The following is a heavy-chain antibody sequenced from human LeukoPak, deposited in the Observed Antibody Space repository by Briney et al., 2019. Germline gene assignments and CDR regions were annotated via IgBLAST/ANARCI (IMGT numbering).Heavy chain of an antibody. CDR1: GGTFSSYA. CDR3: AETTVVTHTDWYFDL. CDR2: IIPILGIA. V-gene: IGHV1-69*04. J-gene: IGHJ2*01. Sequence: SVKVSCKDSGGTFSSYAISSVRQAPGQGLEWMGRIIPILGIANYAQKFQGRVTITADKSTSTAYMELSSLRSEDTAVYYCAETTVVTHTDWYFDLWSRGTLVTVSS. D-gene: IGHD4-23*01.